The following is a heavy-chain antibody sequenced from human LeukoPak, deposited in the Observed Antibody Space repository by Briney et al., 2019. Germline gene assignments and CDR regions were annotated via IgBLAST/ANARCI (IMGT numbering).Heavy chain of an antibody. CDR3: ARARWPLMGYYYGMDV. V-gene: IGHV1-18*01. CDR1: GYTFTSYG. D-gene: IGHD4-23*01. Sequence: PGASVKVSCKASGYTFTSYGISWVRQAPGQGLEWMGWISAYNGNTNYAQKLQGRVTMTTDTSTSTAYMELRSLRSDDTAVYYCARARWPLMGYYYGMDVWGQGTTVTVSS. CDR2: ISAYNGNT. J-gene: IGHJ6*02.